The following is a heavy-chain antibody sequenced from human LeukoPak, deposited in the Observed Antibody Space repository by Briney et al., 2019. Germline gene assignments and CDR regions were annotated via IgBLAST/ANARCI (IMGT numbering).Heavy chain of an antibody. V-gene: IGHV1-3*01. Sequence: GASVKVSCKASGYTFTSYAMHWVRQAPGQRLEWMGWINAGNGNTKYSQKFQGRVTITRDTSASTAYMELSSLRSEDTAVYYCARDRYNGYSSTYFDYWGQGTLVTVSS. CDR3: ARDRYNGYSSTYFDY. J-gene: IGHJ4*02. CDR1: GYTFTSYA. CDR2: INAGNGNT. D-gene: IGHD6-13*01.